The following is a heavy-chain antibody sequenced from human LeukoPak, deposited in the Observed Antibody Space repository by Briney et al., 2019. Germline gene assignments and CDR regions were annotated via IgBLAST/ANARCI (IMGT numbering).Heavy chain of an antibody. D-gene: IGHD3-10*01. CDR3: TTGGFT. CDR2: IKSKNDGCTI. V-gene: IGHV3-15*01. J-gene: IGHJ4*02. CDR1: GFTFSNAW. Sequence: PGGSLRLSCAASGFTFSNAWMTWVRQAPGKGLEWVGRIKSKNDGCTIDYAAPVKDRFTISRDDSKNTLYLQMNNLKTEDTALYYCTTGGFTWGQGTLVTVSS.